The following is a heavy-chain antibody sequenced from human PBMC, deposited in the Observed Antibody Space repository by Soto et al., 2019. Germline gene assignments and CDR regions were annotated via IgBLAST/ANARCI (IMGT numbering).Heavy chain of an antibody. J-gene: IGHJ4*02. Sequence: SETLSLTCTVSGGSISSNYWSWGRKRQGKGKEWIGNMNYSGSTYYNPSLKSRVTISVDTSKNQFSLKLSSVTAADTAVYYCARHVRGYSYGYSYWGQGTLVTVSS. CDR2: MNYSGST. CDR1: GGSISSNY. V-gene: IGHV4-59*08. CDR3: ARHVRGYSYGYSY. D-gene: IGHD5-18*01.